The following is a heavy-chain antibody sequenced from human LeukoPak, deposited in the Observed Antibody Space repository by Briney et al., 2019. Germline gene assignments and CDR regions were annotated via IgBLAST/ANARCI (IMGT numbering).Heavy chain of an antibody. CDR1: GYTFTSYD. D-gene: IGHD1-26*01. J-gene: IGHJ3*02. Sequence: ASVKVSCKASGYTFTSYDINWVRQATGQGLEWMGWINPNSGGTNYAQKFQGRVTMTRDTSISTAYMELSRLRSDDTAVYYCARVGATLHDAFDIWGQGTMVTVSS. CDR3: ARVGATLHDAFDI. V-gene: IGHV1-2*02. CDR2: INPNSGGT.